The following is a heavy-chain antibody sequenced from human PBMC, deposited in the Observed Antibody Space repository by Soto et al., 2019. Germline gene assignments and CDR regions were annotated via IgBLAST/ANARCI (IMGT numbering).Heavy chain of an antibody. J-gene: IGHJ6*02. CDR3: ARSQGSSTSLEIYYYYYYGMDV. Sequence: QVQLVQSGAEVKKPGSSVKVSCKASGGTFGSYAISWVRQAPGQGLEWMGGIIPSPGTANYAQKFKGRVTIAADESTSTAYMELSSLRSEDTAVYYCARSQGSSTSLEIYYYYYYGMDVWGQGTTVTVSS. V-gene: IGHV1-69*01. CDR1: GGTFGSYA. CDR2: IIPSPGTA. D-gene: IGHD2-2*01.